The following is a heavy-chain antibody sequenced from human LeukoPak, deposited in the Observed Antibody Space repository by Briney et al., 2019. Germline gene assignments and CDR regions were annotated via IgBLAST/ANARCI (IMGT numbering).Heavy chain of an antibody. CDR2: ISYDGSNK. V-gene: IGHV3-30-3*01. J-gene: IGHJ6*02. D-gene: IGHD1-14*01. Sequence: GGSLRLSRAASGFTFSSYAMHWVRQAPGKGLEWVAVISYDGSNKYYADSVKGRFTISRDNSKNTLYLQMNSLRAEDTAVYYCARDLNHYGMDVWGQGTTVTVSS. CDR3: ARDLNHYGMDV. CDR1: GFTFSSYA.